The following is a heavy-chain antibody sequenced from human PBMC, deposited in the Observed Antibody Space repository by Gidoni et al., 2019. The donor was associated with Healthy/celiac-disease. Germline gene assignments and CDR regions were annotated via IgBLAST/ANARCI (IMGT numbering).Heavy chain of an antibody. V-gene: IGHV2-5*02. CDR2: IYWDDDK. CDR1: GFSLSTSGVG. J-gene: IGHJ3*02. D-gene: IGHD1-1*01. Sequence: QITLKESGPTLVKPTQTPTLTCTFSGFSLSTSGVGVGWIRQPPGTALEWLALIYWDDDKRYSPSLKSRLTITKDTSKNQVVLTMTNMDPVDTATYYCAHSERVRALDAFDIWGQGTMVTVSS. CDR3: AHSERVRALDAFDI.